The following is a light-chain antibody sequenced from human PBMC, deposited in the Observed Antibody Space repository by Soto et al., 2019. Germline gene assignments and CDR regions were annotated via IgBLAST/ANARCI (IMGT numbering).Light chain of an antibody. Sequence: EIVRRQCLATLSLFLEERDTLSCRASQSISSNLAWYQQRHGQAPRLLIYGASTRASGIPARFSGSGSGTELTITISSLQSEDFELYYCQQYNDWPLTFGQGTKVDIK. V-gene: IGKV3-15*01. J-gene: IGKJ1*01. CDR3: QQYNDWPLT. CDR1: QSISSN. CDR2: GAS.